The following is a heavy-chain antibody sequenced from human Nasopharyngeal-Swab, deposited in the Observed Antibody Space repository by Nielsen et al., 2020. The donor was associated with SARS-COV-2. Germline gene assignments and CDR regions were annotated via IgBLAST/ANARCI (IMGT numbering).Heavy chain of an antibody. CDR2: INPNSGGT. CDR1: GYTFTGYY. D-gene: IGHD5-18*01. V-gene: IGHV1-2*05. J-gene: IGHJ4*02. CDR3: ARTWIQLWPTGN. Sequence: ASVKVSCKASGYTFTGYYMHWVRQAPGQGLEWMGRINPNSGGTNYAQKFQGRVTMTRDTSISTAYMELSRLRSDDTVVYYCARTWIQLWPTGNWGQGTLVTVSS.